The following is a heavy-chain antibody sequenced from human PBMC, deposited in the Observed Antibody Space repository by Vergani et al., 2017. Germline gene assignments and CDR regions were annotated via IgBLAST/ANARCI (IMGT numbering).Heavy chain of an antibody. J-gene: IGHJ6*03. D-gene: IGHD2-2*01. CDR1: GFTFSSYA. CDR2: IYSGGST. Sequence: EVQLVESGGGLVQPGGSLRLSCAASGFTFSSYAMRWVRQAPGKGLEWVSVIYSGGSTYYADSVKGRFTISRDNSKNTLYLQMNSLRAEDTAVYYCARDLVVPAAMNFYYYYYMDVWGKGTTVTVSS. CDR3: ARDLVVPAAMNFYYYYYMDV. V-gene: IGHV3-66*02.